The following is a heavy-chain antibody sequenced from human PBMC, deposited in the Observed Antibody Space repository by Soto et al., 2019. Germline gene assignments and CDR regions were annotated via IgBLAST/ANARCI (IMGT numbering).Heavy chain of an antibody. D-gene: IGHD1-26*01. Sequence: EVQLLESGGGLVQPGGSLRLSCAASGFTFSSYAMSWVRQAPGKGLEWVSAISGSGGSTYYADSVKGRFTTSRDNSKNTLYLQMNSLRAEDTAVYYCAKDASGGIVGATHYFDYWGQGTLVTVSS. CDR2: ISGSGGST. CDR3: AKDASGGIVGATHYFDY. V-gene: IGHV3-23*01. CDR1: GFTFSSYA. J-gene: IGHJ4*02.